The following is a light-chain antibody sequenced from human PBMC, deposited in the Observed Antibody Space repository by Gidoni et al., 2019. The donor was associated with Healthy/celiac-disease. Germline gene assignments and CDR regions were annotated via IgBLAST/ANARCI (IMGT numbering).Light chain of an antibody. CDR2: DAS. CDR1: QSVSSY. CDR3: QQRSNWPT. Sequence: EIVLTQSPATLSLSPGERAPLSCRASQSVSSYLAWYQQKPGQAPRLLIYDASNRATGIPARFSGSGSGTDFTLTSSSLEPEDFAVYYCQQRSNWPTFGQGTRLEIK. V-gene: IGKV3-11*01. J-gene: IGKJ5*01.